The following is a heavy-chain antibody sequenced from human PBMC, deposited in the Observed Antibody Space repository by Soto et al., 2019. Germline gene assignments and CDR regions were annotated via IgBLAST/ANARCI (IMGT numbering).Heavy chain of an antibody. J-gene: IGHJ6*02. D-gene: IGHD1-26*01. CDR1: GGSISRHY. CDR2: IYYRGST. Sequence: SETLSLTGTVSGGSISRHYWSWVRQAPGKGLEWIGHIYYRGSTNYNPSLRSRSTISVDASKSQFSLKLNSVTTADTSVYYCARDGSEASGMDVWGQGTKVTVSS. V-gene: IGHV4-59*11. CDR3: ARDGSEASGMDV.